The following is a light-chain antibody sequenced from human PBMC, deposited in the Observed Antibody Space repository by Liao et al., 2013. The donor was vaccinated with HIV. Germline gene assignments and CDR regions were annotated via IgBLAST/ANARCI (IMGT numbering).Light chain of an antibody. Sequence: SYELTQPPSVSVSPGQTASITCSGDTLGDKYACWYQQKPGQSPVLVIYYDNDRPSGIPERFSGSSSGNTATLTISRVEAGDEADYYCQVWDSSSDHPVFGGGTKLTVL. J-gene: IGLJ3*02. CDR3: QVWDSSSDHPV. CDR1: TLGDKY. CDR2: YDN. V-gene: IGLV3-1*01.